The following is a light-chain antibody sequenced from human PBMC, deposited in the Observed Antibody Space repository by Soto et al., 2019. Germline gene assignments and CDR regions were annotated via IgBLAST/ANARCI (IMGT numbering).Light chain of an antibody. V-gene: IGKV1-5*03. CDR2: QAS. Sequence: DIQMTQSPSTLSASVGDRVTITCRASQSISSWLAWDQQKPGKAPKLLIFQASSLKSGVPSRFSGSGSATXXXXXXXXLQPDDFATYYCEDYSSSSGLTFGGGTKVEIK. J-gene: IGKJ4*01. CDR1: QSISSW. CDR3: EDYSSSSGLT.